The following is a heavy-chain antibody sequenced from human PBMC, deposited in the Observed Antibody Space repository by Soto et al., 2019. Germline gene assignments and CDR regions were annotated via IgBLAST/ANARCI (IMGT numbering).Heavy chain of an antibody. J-gene: IGHJ4*02. CDR1: GGCISSYY. CDR3: ARVNYYDSSGYYLDY. D-gene: IGHD3-22*01. CDR2: IYYSGST. V-gene: IGHV4-59*01. Sequence: ETLSLTCTVSGGCISSYYWSWIRQPPGKGLEWIGYIYYSGSTNYNPSLKSRVTISVDTSKNQFSLKLSSVTAADTAVYYCARVNYYDSSGYYLDYWGQGTLVTVSS.